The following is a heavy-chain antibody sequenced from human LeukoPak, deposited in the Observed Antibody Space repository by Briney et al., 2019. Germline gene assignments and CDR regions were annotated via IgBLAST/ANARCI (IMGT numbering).Heavy chain of an antibody. CDR2: IYTSGST. V-gene: IGHV4-4*07. D-gene: IGHD5-18*01. J-gene: IGHJ6*03. Sequence: SETLSLTCTVSGVSISSYYWSWIRQSAGKGLEWIGRIYTSGSTYYNPSLKSRVNMSVGTSKNQFSLKVSSVTAADTAVYYCARGRYSYGPQNYDYMDVWGKGTTVTISS. CDR1: GVSISSYY. CDR3: ARGRYSYGPQNYDYMDV.